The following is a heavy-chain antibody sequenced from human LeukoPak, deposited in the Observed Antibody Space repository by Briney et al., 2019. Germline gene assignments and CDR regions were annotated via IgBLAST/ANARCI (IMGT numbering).Heavy chain of an antibody. D-gene: IGHD3-22*01. Sequence: PGRSLRLSCAASGFTFSSYAMHWVRQAPGKGLEWVAVISYDGSNKYYADPVKGRFTISRDNSKNTLYLQMNSLRAEDTAVYYCARTYYYDSSGYYYPIDYWGQGTLVTVSS. CDR3: ARTYYYDSSGYYYPIDY. J-gene: IGHJ4*02. CDR1: GFTFSSYA. CDR2: ISYDGSNK. V-gene: IGHV3-30-3*01.